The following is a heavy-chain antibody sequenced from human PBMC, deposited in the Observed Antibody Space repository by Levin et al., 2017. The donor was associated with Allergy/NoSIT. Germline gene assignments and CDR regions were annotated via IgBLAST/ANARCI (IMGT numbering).Heavy chain of an antibody. CDR1: GFTFSDHY. CDR3: GRATETSSKSYDILTGYLN. CDR2: ISSGSTYT. J-gene: IGHJ4*02. Sequence: GGSLRLSCAASGFTFSDHYMSWIRQAPGKGLEWVSFISSGSTYTSYADSVKGRFTISRDNAENSLYLQMNSLRAEDTAVSYCGRATETSSKSYDILTGYLNWGQGTLVTVSS. V-gene: IGHV3-11*05. D-gene: IGHD3-9*01.